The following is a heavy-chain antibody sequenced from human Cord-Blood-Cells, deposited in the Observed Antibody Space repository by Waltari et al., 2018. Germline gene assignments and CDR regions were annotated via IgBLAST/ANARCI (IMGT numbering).Heavy chain of an antibody. CDR2: IYYSGST. V-gene: IGHV4-39*01. Sequence: QLQLQESGPGLVKPSETLSLTCPVSGGSISSSRYYWGRNPQPPGEGLAWTGSLCYSGRHPPGKGLEGMGSIYYSGSTYYNPSLKSRVTISVDTSKNQFSLKLSSVTAADTAVYYCARHFWGATTIDYWGQGTLVTVSS. CDR3: ARHFWGATTIDY. CDR1: GGSISSSRYY. D-gene: IGHD1-26*01. J-gene: IGHJ4*02.